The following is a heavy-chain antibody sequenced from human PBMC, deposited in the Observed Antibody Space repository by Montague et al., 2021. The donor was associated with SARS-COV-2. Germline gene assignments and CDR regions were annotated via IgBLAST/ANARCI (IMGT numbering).Heavy chain of an antibody. CDR3: ARELSGPDYFDY. D-gene: IGHD3-16*02. V-gene: IGHV4-59*01. CDR1: GGSISSNY. J-gene: IGHJ4*02. Sequence: SETLSLTCTVSGGSISSNYWNWIRQPPGRGPEWIGYIYYSGSTNYNPSLESRVTISADTSKNHFSLKLRSVTAADTAVYYCARELSGPDYFDYWGQGTLVTVSS. CDR2: IYYSGST.